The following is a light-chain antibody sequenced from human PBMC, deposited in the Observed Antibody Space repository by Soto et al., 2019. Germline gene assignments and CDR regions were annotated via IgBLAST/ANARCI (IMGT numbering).Light chain of an antibody. CDR3: QQSYRTPHT. CDR1: QGVSAY. CDR2: SAS. Sequence: DIQMPPSPSSLSASVGDRVTITCRASQGVSAYLLWYQQTQGRAPKLLIYSASNLVSGVPSRFSGSGSGTSVTLTISSLQPEDFATYYCQQSYRTPHTFGQGTKLETK. V-gene: IGKV1-39*01. J-gene: IGKJ2*01.